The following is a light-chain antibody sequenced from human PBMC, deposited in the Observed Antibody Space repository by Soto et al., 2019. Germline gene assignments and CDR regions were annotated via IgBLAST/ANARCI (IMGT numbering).Light chain of an antibody. CDR3: TSYTSGTYV. J-gene: IGLJ1*01. CDR1: SSDVGSYNF. Sequence: QSVLTQPASVSGSPGQSITISCTGTSSDVGSYNFVSWYQQHPGKAPKLMIFEVSNRPSGVSNRFSGSKSGNTASLTISGLQAEDQADYSCTSYTSGTYVFGTGTKVTVL. CDR2: EVS. V-gene: IGLV2-14*01.